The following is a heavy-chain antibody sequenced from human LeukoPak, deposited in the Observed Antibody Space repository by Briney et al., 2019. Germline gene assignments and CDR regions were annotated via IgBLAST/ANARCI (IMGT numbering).Heavy chain of an antibody. V-gene: IGHV1-18*01. D-gene: IGHD5-12*01. CDR1: GYTFTNYG. J-gene: IGHJ4*02. CDR3: ATTRRSGYVIFDY. CDR2: ISTYFVNT. Sequence: ASVKVSCKASGYTFTNYGISWVRQAPGQGLEWMGWISTYFVNTNYAQKFQGRVTMTTDPSTSTAYMELRSLRSDDTAVYYCATTRRSGYVIFDYWGQGTLVTVSS.